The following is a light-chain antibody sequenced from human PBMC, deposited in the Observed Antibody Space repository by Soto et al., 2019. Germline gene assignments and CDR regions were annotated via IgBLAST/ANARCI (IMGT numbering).Light chain of an antibody. V-gene: IGKV3-20*01. CDR1: QSVSSSY. CDR3: QQYGSSPRYT. J-gene: IGKJ2*01. Sequence: EIVLTQSPGTLSLSPGERATLSCRASQSVSSSYLAWCQQKPGQAPRLLIYGASSRATGIPDRFSGSGSGTDFTLTISRLEPEYLAVYYCQQYGSSPRYTFGQGTKLEIK. CDR2: GAS.